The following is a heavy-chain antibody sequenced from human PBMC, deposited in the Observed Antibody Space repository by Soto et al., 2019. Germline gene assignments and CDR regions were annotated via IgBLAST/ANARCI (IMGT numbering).Heavy chain of an antibody. V-gene: IGHV1-18*01. D-gene: IGHD2-2*01. CDR3: ARASREYCSSTSCYVGRYYYYYYMEV. CDR1: CYTFTSYG. Sequence: GASAKVSCKDSCYTFTSYGISLFRHSTGQWLECILLIIAYNGNTNYAQKLQGRVTMTTDTSTSTAYMELRSLRSDDTAVYYCARASREYCSSTSCYVGRYYYYYYMEVWGKGTTVTVSS. CDR2: IIAYNGNT. J-gene: IGHJ6*03.